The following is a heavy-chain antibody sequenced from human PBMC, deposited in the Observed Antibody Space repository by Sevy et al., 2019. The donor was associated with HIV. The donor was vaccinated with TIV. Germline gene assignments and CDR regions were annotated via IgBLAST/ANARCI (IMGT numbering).Heavy chain of an antibody. Sequence: GESLKISCAASGFTFGSYGMHWVRQAPGKGLEWVAVIWFDGSNQYYGDSVKGRFTISRDNSKNTVYLHMNSLGVDDTAVYYCARESGSDWYLDFWGQGTLVTVSS. D-gene: IGHD6-19*01. CDR2: IWFDGSNQ. CDR1: GFTFGSYG. J-gene: IGHJ4*02. V-gene: IGHV3-33*01. CDR3: ARESGSDWYLDF.